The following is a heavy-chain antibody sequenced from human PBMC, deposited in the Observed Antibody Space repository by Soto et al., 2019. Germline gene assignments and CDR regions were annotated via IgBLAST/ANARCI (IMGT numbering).Heavy chain of an antibody. CDR3: ATAPPDYYDSSGTLDY. V-gene: IGHV1-24*01. CDR2: FDPEDGET. J-gene: IGHJ4*02. D-gene: IGHD3-22*01. Sequence: GASVKVSCKVSGYTLTELSMHWVRQAPGKGLEWMGGFDPEDGETIYAQKFQGRVTMTEDTSTDTAYMELSSLRSEDTAVYYCATAPPDYYDSSGTLDYWGQGTLVTVSS. CDR1: GYTLTELS.